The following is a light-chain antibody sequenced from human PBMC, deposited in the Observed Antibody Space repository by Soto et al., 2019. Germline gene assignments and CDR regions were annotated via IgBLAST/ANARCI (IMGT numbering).Light chain of an antibody. CDR3: SSYTSSSTPVV. Sequence: QSVPTQPASVSGSPGQSITISCTGTSSDVGGYNYVSWYQQHPGKAPKLMIYEVSNRPSGVSNRFSGSKSGNTASLTISGLQAEDEADYYCSSYTSSSTPVVFGGGTQLTVL. V-gene: IGLV2-14*01. CDR1: SSDVGGYNY. J-gene: IGLJ2*01. CDR2: EVS.